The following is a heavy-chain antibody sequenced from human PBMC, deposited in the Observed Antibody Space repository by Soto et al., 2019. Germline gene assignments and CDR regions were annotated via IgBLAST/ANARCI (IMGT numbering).Heavy chain of an antibody. D-gene: IGHD4-17*01. V-gene: IGHV1-8*01. CDR1: GYTFTSYD. J-gene: IGHJ4*02. CDR2: MNPNSGNT. CDR3: ARAYGDYPGLFDY. Sequence: EASVKVSCKASGYTFTSYDINWVRQATGQGLEWMGWMNPNSGNTGYAQKFQGRVTMTRNTSISTAYMELSSLRSEDTAVYYCARAYGDYPGLFDYWGQGTLVTVSS.